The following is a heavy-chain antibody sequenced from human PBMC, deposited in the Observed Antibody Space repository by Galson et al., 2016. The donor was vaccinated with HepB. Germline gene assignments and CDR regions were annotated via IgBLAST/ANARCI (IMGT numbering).Heavy chain of an antibody. CDR2: ISGDNAYT. V-gene: IGHV1-18*01. D-gene: IGHD3-16*01. CDR1: GYKFLDYG. CDR3: ARDGAEVLDY. J-gene: IGHJ4*02. Sequence: SVKVSCKASGYKFLDYGISWVRQAPGQRPEWTAWISGDNAYTQYSPKFQDRVTMTTFVGTAYLQISSVAAEDTAIYFCARDGAEVLDYWGQGTLVTVSS.